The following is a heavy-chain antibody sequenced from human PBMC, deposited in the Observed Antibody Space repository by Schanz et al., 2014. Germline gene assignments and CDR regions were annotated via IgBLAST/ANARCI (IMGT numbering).Heavy chain of an antibody. CDR1: GFTFRGYA. CDR2: ISGSGGNT. Sequence: EVQLLESGGGLVQPGGSLRLSCAASGFTFRGYAMSWVRQAPGRGLEWVSIISGSGGNTYYADAVRGRFTISRDNSKTTVYLQMNSLRAEDTAVYYCAKGPYYYYYMDVWGNGTTVTVSS. CDR3: AKGPYYYYYMDV. V-gene: IGHV3-23*01. J-gene: IGHJ6*03.